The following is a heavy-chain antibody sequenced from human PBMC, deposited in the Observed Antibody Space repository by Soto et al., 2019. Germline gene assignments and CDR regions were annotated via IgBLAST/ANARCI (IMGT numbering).Heavy chain of an antibody. V-gene: IGHV1-2*04. Sequence: ASVKVSCKASGYTFTGYYMHWVRQAPGQGLEWMGWINPNSGGTNYAQKFQGWVTMTRDTSISTAYMELSRLRSDDTAVYYCARGPTTGTYYYYYGMDVWGQGTTVTVSS. D-gene: IGHD1-1*01. J-gene: IGHJ6*02. CDR2: INPNSGGT. CDR1: GYTFTGYY. CDR3: ARGPTTGTYYYYYGMDV.